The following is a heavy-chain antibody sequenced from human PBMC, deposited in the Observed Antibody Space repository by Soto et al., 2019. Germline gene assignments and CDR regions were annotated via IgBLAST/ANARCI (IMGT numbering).Heavy chain of an antibody. CDR3: ARRGGSSPVTYYYYGMDV. D-gene: IGHD1-26*01. V-gene: IGHV5-51*01. CDR2: IYPGDSDT. CDR1: GYSFTSYW. J-gene: IGHJ6*02. Sequence: GESLKISCKGSGYSFTSYWIGWVRQMPGKGLEWMGIIYPGDSDTRYSPSFQGQVTISADKSISTAYLQWSSLKASDTAMYYCARRGGSSPVTYYYYGMDVWGQGTTVTSP.